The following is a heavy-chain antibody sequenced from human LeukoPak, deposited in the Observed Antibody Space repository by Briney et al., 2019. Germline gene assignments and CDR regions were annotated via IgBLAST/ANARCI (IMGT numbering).Heavy chain of an antibody. J-gene: IGHJ4*02. Sequence: GALRLSCAASGFTVSSNYMSWVRQAPGKGLEWVSSISSSSSHIYYADSVKGRFTISRDNAKNSLYLQMNSLRAEDTAVYYCARDSQQWLGYQHLDYWGQGTLVTVSS. CDR3: ARDSQQWLGYQHLDY. CDR1: GFTVSSNY. V-gene: IGHV3-21*01. D-gene: IGHD6-19*01. CDR2: ISSSSSHI.